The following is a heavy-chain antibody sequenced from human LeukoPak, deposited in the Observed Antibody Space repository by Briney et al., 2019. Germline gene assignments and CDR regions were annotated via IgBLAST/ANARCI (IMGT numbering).Heavy chain of an antibody. CDR3: AKEDYYDSRGHIKLDAFDV. J-gene: IGHJ3*01. V-gene: IGHV3-23*01. Sequence: PGGSLRLSCAVSGFIFGSYAMGWVRQAPGKGLEWVSTISGPGDNTYYADSVKGRFTFSRDNSKNTLYLQMNSLRAEDTAIYYCAKEDYYDSRGHIKLDAFDVWGQGTMVTVSS. CDR2: ISGPGDNT. CDR1: GFIFGSYA. D-gene: IGHD3-22*01.